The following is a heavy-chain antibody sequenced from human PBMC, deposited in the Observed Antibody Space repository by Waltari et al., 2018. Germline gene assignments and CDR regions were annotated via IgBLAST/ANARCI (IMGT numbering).Heavy chain of an antibody. CDR3: ARRDYSYGFD. Sequence: EVQLVESGGGLVKPGGSLRLSCAASGFTFSSSTMNWVRQAPGKGLEWVSSISSSGGTTYSDSVKGRFVISRDSSKNTLYLQMNSLRADDTAVYYCARRDYSYGFDWGQGTLVTVSS. V-gene: IGHV3-23*04. J-gene: IGHJ4*02. CDR1: GFTFSSST. CDR2: ISSSGGTT. D-gene: IGHD4-4*01.